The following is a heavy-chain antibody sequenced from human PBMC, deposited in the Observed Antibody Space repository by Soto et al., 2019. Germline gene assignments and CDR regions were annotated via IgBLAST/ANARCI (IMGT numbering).Heavy chain of an antibody. V-gene: IGHV4-34*01. J-gene: IGHJ4*02. D-gene: IGHD3-22*01. CDR3: ARTSQVSGCPF. CDR1: GGSFSGYY. Sequence: QVQLQQWGAGLLKPSETLSLTCAVYGGSFSGYYWSWIRQPPGKGLEWIGEINHSGSSNYNPSLKSRVTISVDTSKNQFSLKLSSVTAADTAVYYCARTSQVSGCPFWGQGTLVTVSS. CDR2: INHSGSS.